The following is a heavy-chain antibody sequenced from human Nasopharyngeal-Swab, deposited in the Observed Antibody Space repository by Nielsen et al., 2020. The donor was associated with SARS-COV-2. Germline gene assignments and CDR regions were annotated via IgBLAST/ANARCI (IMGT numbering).Heavy chain of an antibody. D-gene: IGHD3-16*01. CDR3: ARDPDDYVWGGEGVFDY. CDR2: ISYDGSNK. V-gene: IGHV3-30-3*01. J-gene: IGHJ4*02. CDR1: GFTFSSYA. Sequence: GESLKISCAASGFTFSSYAMHWVRKAPGKGLEWVAVISYDGSNKYYADSVKGRFTISRDNSKNTLYLQMNSLRAEDTAVYYCARDPDDYVWGGEGVFDYWGQGTLVTVSS.